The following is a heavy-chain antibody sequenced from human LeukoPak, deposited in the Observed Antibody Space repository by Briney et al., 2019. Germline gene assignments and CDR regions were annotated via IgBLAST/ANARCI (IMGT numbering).Heavy chain of an antibody. CDR3: ANLGLERFDY. CDR1: GFTFSRSW. Sequence: PGGSLRLSCAASGFTFSRSWMSWVRQAPGKGLEWVAFIRYDGSNKYYADSVKGRFTISRDNSKNTLYLQMNSLRAEDTAVYYCANLGLERFDYWGQGTLVTVSS. CDR2: IRYDGSNK. V-gene: IGHV3-30*02. J-gene: IGHJ4*02. D-gene: IGHD3-3*01.